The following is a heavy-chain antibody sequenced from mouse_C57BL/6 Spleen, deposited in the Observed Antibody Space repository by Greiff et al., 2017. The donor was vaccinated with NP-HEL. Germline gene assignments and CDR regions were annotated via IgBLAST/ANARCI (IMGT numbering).Heavy chain of an antibody. V-gene: IGHV1-5*01. CDR2: IYPGNSDT. J-gene: IGHJ3*01. D-gene: IGHD1-1*01. Sequence: VQLQQSGTVLARPGASVKMSCKTSGYTFTSYWMHWVKQRPGQGLEWIGAIYPGNSDTSYNQKFKGKAKLTAVTSASTAYMELSSLTNEDSAVYYCTRPYYGSRGGFAYWGQGTLVTVSA. CDR3: TRPYYGSRGGFAY. CDR1: GYTFTSYW.